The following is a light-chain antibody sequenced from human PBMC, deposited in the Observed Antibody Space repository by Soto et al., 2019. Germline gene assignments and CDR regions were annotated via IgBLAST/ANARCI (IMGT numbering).Light chain of an antibody. V-gene: IGKV3-20*01. J-gene: IGKJ1*01. Sequence: EIVLTQSPATLSLSPGERATLSCRARQSVTDNYLAWYQQKPGQAPRLVISGASSRTSGIQDRFSASGSGTDFTLTISRLEPEDFAVYYCKQYSRAPLTFGQGTKVDIK. CDR3: KQYSRAPLT. CDR2: GAS. CDR1: QSVTDNY.